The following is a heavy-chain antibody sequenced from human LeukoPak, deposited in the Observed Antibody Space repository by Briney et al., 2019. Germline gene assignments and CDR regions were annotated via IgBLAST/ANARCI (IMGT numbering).Heavy chain of an antibody. D-gene: IGHD2-15*01. CDR2: INPNSGGT. V-gene: IGHV1-2*02. CDR3: ARKVVVVVASWNWFDP. Sequence: ASVKVSCKASGYTFTGYYMHWVRQAPGQGLEWMGWINPNSGGTNYAQKFQGRVTMTRDTSISTAYMELSRLRSDDTAVYYCARKVVVVVASWNWFDPWGQGTLVTVSS. J-gene: IGHJ5*02. CDR1: GYTFTGYY.